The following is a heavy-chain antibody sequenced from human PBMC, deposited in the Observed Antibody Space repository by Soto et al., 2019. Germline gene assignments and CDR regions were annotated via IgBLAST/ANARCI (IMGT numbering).Heavy chain of an antibody. D-gene: IGHD3-16*01. Sequence: QVQLVQSGAEVKKPGASVKVSCKASGYTFTSYGFSWVRQAPGQGLEWMGWINAYNGDTNYAQNLQGRVTMTTDTSTHPAYMELRSLRSDGTAVYYCARMGADPSYYYGMDVWGPGTTVTVSS. CDR3: ARMGADPSYYYGMDV. CDR1: GYTFTSYG. V-gene: IGHV1-18*01. J-gene: IGHJ6*02. CDR2: INAYNGDT.